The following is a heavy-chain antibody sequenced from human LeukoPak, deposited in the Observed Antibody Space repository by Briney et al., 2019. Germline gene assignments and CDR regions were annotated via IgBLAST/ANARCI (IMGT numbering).Heavy chain of an antibody. CDR3: ARSRDRGVINY. Sequence: GGSLRLSCAASGFAFSSYAMNWVRQAPGKGLQWVSAISGSGASTYYADSVRGRFTISRDNSKNTLYLQMDSLRADDTAVYFCARSRDRGVINYWGQGTLVTVSS. CDR1: GFAFSSYA. V-gene: IGHV3-23*01. CDR2: ISGSGAST. D-gene: IGHD2-21*01. J-gene: IGHJ4*02.